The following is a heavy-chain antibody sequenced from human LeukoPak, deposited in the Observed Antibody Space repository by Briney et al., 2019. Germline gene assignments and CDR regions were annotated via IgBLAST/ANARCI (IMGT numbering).Heavy chain of an antibody. J-gene: IGHJ4*02. Sequence: GGSLRLSCAASGFTFDDYAMHWVRQAPGKGLEWVSLISGDGGSTFYADSVKGRFTISRDNSKNSLYLQMNSLRTEDTALYYCAKILGYCSGGSCYSFDYWGQGTLVTVSS. CDR2: ISGDGGST. D-gene: IGHD2-15*01. CDR1: GFTFDDYA. V-gene: IGHV3-43*02. CDR3: AKILGYCSGGSCYSFDY.